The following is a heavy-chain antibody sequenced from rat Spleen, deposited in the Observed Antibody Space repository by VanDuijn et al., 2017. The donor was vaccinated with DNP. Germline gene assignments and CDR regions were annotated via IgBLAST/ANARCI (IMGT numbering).Heavy chain of an antibody. V-gene: IGHV5S14*01. CDR3: ARSLLDC. CDR2: INTGGGTT. D-gene: IGHD2-1*01. CDR1: GFTFSDFG. J-gene: IGHJ2*01. Sequence: EVQLVKSGGGLVQPGRSLRLSCTASGFTFSDFGMAWVRQTPTKGLEWVASINTGGGTTYYRDSVKGRFTISRDNAKNTQYLQMDSLGSEDTATYDCARSLLDCWGQGVMVTVSS.